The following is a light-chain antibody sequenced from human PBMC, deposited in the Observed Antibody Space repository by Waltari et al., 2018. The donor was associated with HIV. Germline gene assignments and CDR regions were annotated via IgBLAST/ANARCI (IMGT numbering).Light chain of an antibody. CDR2: SNN. J-gene: IGLJ3*02. V-gene: IGLV1-44*01. CDR1: SSNIGSNT. CDR3: ATWDDSLNGRWV. Sequence: QSVLTQPPSASGTPGQRVTISCSGSSSNIGSNTVNWYQQPPGTAPKRFIYSNNHRSSGVPDRCSGSKSGTSASLAISGLQSEDEADYYCATWDDSLNGRWVFGGGTKLTVL.